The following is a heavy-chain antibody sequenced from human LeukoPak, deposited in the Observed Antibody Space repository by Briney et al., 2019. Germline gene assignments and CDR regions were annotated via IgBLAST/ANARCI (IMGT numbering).Heavy chain of an antibody. Sequence: GGSLRLSCAASGFTVSSDYMSWVRQAPGKGLEWVSVIYSGGSTHYADSVKGRFTISRDNSKNTLYLQMNSLRAEDTAVYYCARGGVVVPFDYWGQGTLVTVSS. CDR1: GFTVSSDY. CDR3: ARGGVVVPFDY. V-gene: IGHV3-53*01. CDR2: IYSGGST. J-gene: IGHJ4*02. D-gene: IGHD3-22*01.